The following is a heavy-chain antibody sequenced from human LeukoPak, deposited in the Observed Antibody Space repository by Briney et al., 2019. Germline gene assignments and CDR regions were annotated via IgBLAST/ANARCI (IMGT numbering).Heavy chain of an antibody. V-gene: IGHV3-23*01. D-gene: IGHD1-1*01. CDR2: FSGSGVAT. CDR1: GSPFSTYA. CDR3: SKSATGTGKPWFDP. Sequence: GGSLRFPCAAPGSPFSTYAMSGVRQAPGKGLEWVSAFSGSGVATYYADSVNGRFTISRDNSKNTIFLQMNSMRAEDTAIYFCSKSATGTGKPWFDPWGQGTLVTVSS. J-gene: IGHJ5*02.